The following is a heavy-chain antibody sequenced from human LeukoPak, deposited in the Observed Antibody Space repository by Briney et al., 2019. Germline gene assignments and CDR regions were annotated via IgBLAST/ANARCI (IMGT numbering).Heavy chain of an antibody. V-gene: IGHV1-18*01. J-gene: IGHJ6*03. CDR2: ISVYNGNT. CDR3: ARIQFGGSTSRYYYYYMDF. CDR1: GYIFINYV. D-gene: IGHD3-3*01. Sequence: ASVKVSCKASGYIFINYVITWVRQAPGQGLEWMGWISVYNGNTDYAQKLQGRVTMTTDTSTSTAYMELRSLRSDDTAVYYRARIQFGGSTSRYYYYYMDFWGKGTTVTVSS.